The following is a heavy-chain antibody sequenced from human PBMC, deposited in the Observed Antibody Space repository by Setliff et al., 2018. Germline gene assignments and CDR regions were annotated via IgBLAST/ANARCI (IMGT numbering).Heavy chain of an antibody. Sequence: SETLSLTCTVSGGSMITNEYYWSWIRQHPGKGLEWIGYIYYSGSTYYNPSLKSRVTISVDTSKNQFSLKLSSVTAAEPAVYYCARGRAGHSGHWGQGTLVTVSS. CDR3: ARGRAGHSGH. CDR1: GGSMITNEYY. CDR2: IYYSGST. J-gene: IGHJ4*02. D-gene: IGHD6-19*01. V-gene: IGHV4-31*03.